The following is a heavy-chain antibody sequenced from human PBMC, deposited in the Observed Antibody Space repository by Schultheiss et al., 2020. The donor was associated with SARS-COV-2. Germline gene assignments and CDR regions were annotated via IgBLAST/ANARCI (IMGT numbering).Heavy chain of an antibody. J-gene: IGHJ4*02. V-gene: IGHV3-33*01. CDR2: IWYDGSNK. D-gene: IGHD1-26*01. CDR1: GFTFNRHG. Sequence: GGSLRLSCAASGFTFNRHGMHWVRQAPGKGLEWVAVIWYDGSNKYYADSVKGRFTISRDDSKNTAYLQMNSLKTEDTAVYYCTTGGATPIDYWGQGTLVTVSS. CDR3: TTGGATPIDY.